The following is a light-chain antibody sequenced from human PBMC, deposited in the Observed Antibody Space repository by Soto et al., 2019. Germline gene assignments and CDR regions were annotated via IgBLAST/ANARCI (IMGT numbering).Light chain of an antibody. Sequence: EIVLTQSPGTLSLSPGERATLSCRASQSVSSSYLAWYQQKPGQAPRLLIYGASRRVTGIPPRFSGSGSGTDFTLTLSSLEPEDFAVYYCQQRAGSSTFGQGTRLEIK. CDR1: QSVSSSY. CDR2: GAS. J-gene: IGKJ5*01. CDR3: QQRAGSST. V-gene: IGKV3-20*01.